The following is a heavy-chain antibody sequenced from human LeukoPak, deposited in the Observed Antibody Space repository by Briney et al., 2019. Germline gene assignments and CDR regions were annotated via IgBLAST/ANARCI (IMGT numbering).Heavy chain of an antibody. D-gene: IGHD2-2*02. CDR2: ISWNSGSI. CDR3: AKDKRRHYTGGPNPDSLH. J-gene: IGHJ4*02. Sequence: GGSLRLSCAGSGFIFNNYAMHWVRQPPGKGLEWVSGISWNSGSIDYADSVKGRFTISRDNAKNSLYLQMNSLRVEDTAFYYCAKDKRRHYTGGPNPDSLHWGQGALVTVSS. CDR1: GFIFNNYA. V-gene: IGHV3-9*01.